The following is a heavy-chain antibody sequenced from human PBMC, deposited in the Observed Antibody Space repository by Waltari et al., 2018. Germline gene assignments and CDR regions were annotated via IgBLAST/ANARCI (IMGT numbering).Heavy chain of an antibody. Sequence: QVQLVESGGGVVQPGRSLRLSCAASGFPFSSYHMHWVRPAPGKGLEWLAVISFDGNNIYYADSVKGRFTFSRDNSKNTLFLQMNSLRAEDTAVYYCARDPNYYGSGSYLNYGMDVWGQGTTVTVFS. CDR2: ISFDGNNI. V-gene: IGHV3-30-3*01. J-gene: IGHJ6*02. CDR1: GFPFSSYH. D-gene: IGHD3-10*01. CDR3: ARDPNYYGSGSYLNYGMDV.